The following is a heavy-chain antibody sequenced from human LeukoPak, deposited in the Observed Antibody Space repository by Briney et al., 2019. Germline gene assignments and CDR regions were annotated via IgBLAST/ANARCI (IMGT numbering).Heavy chain of an antibody. CDR3: AKDRPNYYDSSGHYYRRDGDY. J-gene: IGHJ4*02. CDR2: VSGSGGYT. CDR1: GFTFSSYA. Sequence: PGGSLRLSCAASGFTFSSYAMSWVRQAPGKGLEWVSSVSGSGGYTYYAGSVKGRFTISRDNSKNTLYLQMNSLRAEDTAIYYCAKDRPNYYDSSGHYYRRDGDYWGQGTLVTVSS. D-gene: IGHD3-22*01. V-gene: IGHV3-23*01.